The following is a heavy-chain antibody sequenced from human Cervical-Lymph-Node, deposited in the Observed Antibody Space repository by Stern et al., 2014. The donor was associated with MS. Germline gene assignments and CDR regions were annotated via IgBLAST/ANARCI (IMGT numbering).Heavy chain of an antibody. CDR2: IYPYDSDT. J-gene: IGHJ4*02. CDR1: GYSFTIYY. V-gene: IGHV5-51*01. CDR3: ARHVQGFDY. Sequence: VQLVQSGAEVKKPGESLKISCKLSGYSFTIYYIAWVRQMPGKALEWMGVIYPYDSDTTSSPSFQGQVTISADKSITTAYLQWSSLRASDTAMYYCARHVQGFDYWGQGPLVTVSS.